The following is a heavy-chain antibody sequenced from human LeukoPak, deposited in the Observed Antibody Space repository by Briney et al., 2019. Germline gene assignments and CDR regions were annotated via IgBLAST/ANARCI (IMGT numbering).Heavy chain of an antibody. Sequence: GGSLRLSCAASGFIFSTYGMHWVRQAPGKELEWVAYISSSRSTIYYADSVKGRFIISRDNAENSLFLQMSSLRDEDTAVYYCATAGTSGSYSLDDWGQGTLVTVSS. J-gene: IGHJ4*02. V-gene: IGHV3-48*02. CDR2: ISSSRSTI. D-gene: IGHD3-10*01. CDR1: GFIFSTYG. CDR3: ATAGTSGSYSLDD.